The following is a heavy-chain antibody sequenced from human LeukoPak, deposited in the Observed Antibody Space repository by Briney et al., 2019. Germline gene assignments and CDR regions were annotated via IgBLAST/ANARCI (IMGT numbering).Heavy chain of an antibody. V-gene: IGHV1-46*03. Sequence: ASVKVSCKASGYTFTSYYMHWVRQAPGQGLEWMGIINPSGGSTSYAQKFQGRVTMTRDTSTSTVYMELSSLRSGDTAVYYCALWELRNDAFDIWGQGTMVTVSS. CDR3: ALWELRNDAFDI. CDR1: GYTFTSYY. D-gene: IGHD1-26*01. J-gene: IGHJ3*02. CDR2: INPSGGST.